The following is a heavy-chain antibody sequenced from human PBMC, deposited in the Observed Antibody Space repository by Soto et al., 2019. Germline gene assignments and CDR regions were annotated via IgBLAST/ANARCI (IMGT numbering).Heavy chain of an antibody. CDR1: GGTFSSYA. CDR2: IIPIFGTA. CDR3: AREGVGGYYGSGRLNWFDP. D-gene: IGHD3-10*01. V-gene: IGHV1-69*06. J-gene: IGHJ5*02. Sequence: QVQLVQSGAEVKKPGSSVKVSCKASGGTFSSYAISWVRQAPGQGLEWMGGIIPIFGTANYAQKFQGRVTITADKSTSTAYMELSSLRSEDRAVYYCAREGVGGYYGSGRLNWFDPWGQGTLVTVSS.